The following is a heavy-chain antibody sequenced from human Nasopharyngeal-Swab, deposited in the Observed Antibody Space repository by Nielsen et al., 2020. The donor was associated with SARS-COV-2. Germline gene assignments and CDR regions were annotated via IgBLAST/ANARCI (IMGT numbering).Heavy chain of an antibody. CDR1: GFSITYRF. V-gene: IGHV1-45*02. CDR2: ITPFNGNA. CDR3: ASGQCINGVCNPTDGLDV. D-gene: IGHD2-8*01. J-gene: IGHJ6*02. Sequence: SVKVSCKASGFSITYRFLHWMRQAPGQALEWMGGITPFNGNAKYAQKFQGRVSITRDGSRTTASLELSSLRPDDTAMYFCASGQCINGVCNPTDGLDVWGQGTSVTVSS.